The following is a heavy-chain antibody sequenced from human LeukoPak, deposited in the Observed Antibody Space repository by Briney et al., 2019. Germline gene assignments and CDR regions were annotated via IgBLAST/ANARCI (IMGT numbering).Heavy chain of an antibody. D-gene: IGHD3-10*01. J-gene: IGHJ4*02. V-gene: IGHV5-51*01. CDR1: GYRFTGYR. CDR3: ASTYGSGSYYNTEEFLPFDY. CDR2: IYPGDSDT. Sequence: GESLKTSCQGSGYRFTGYRIAWVRQMPGKGLGWMEIIYPGDSDTRYSPSFQGQVTISADKSISTAYLQWSSLKASDTAMYYCASTYGSGSYYNTEEFLPFDYWGQGTLVTVSS.